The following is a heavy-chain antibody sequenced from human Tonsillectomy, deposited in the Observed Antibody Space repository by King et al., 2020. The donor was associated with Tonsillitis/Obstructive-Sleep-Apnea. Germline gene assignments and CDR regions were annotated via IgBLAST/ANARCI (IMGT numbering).Heavy chain of an antibody. CDR3: ARDWGAAVKRFDP. D-gene: IGHD1-26*01. J-gene: IGHJ5*02. V-gene: IGHV1-18*01. CDR1: GYTFTSYG. Sequence: HVQLVQSGAEVKTPGASVKVSCKASGYTFTSYGISWVRQAPGQGLEWMGWISGFNGNTNYAQKLQGRVTMTTDKSTNTAYMELRSLRSDDTAVYYCARDWGAAVKRFDPWAREPWSPSPQ. CDR2: ISGFNGNT.